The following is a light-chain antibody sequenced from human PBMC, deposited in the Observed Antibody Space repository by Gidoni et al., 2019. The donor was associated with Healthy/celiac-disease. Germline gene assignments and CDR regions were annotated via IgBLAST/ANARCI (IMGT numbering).Light chain of an antibody. V-gene: IGLV1-40*01. CDR1: SSNIGAGYD. J-gene: IGLJ2*01. CDR3: QSYDSSLSVV. Sequence: QSVLTQPPSVSWAPGQRVTISCTGSSSNIGAGYDVHWYQQLPGTAPKLLIYGNSHRPSGVPDRFSGSKSGTSASLAITGLQAEDEADYYCQSYDSSLSVVFGGGTKLTVL. CDR2: GNS.